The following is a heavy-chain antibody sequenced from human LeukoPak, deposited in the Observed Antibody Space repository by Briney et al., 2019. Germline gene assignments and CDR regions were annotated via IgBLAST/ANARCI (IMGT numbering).Heavy chain of an antibody. CDR1: GYTFTSNG. CDR3: ASLKNSYDSSGYVVTDAFDI. Sequence: ASVKVSCKASGYTFTSNGISWVRQAPGQGLEWMGWISAYNGNTNYEQKLQGRVTMTTDTSTSTAYMELRSLRSDDTAVYYCASLKNSYDSSGYVVTDAFDIWGQGTMVTVSS. D-gene: IGHD3-22*01. V-gene: IGHV1-18*01. CDR2: ISAYNGNT. J-gene: IGHJ3*02.